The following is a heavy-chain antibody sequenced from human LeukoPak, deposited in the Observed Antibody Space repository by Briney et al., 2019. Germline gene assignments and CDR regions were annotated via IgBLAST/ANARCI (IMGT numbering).Heavy chain of an antibody. J-gene: IGHJ4*02. Sequence: GRSLRLSCTASGFPFSSYGMHWVRQAPGKGLEWVSSISSGGGMTYYADSVKGRFSISRDNSKNTVHLQMNSLRAEDTAVYCCARVDYGDPLDWGQGTLVAASS. V-gene: IGHV3-23*01. D-gene: IGHD4-17*01. CDR3: ARVDYGDPLD. CDR2: ISSGGGMT. CDR1: GFPFSSYG.